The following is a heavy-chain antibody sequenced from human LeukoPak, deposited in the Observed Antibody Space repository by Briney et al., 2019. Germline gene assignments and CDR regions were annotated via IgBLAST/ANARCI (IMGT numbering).Heavy chain of an antibody. CDR1: GYTFTAYY. D-gene: IGHD1-26*01. J-gene: IGHJ4*02. CDR3: AKYMGAGMGAIPAGDY. V-gene: IGHV1-2*02. CDR2: INPNSGAT. Sequence: ASVKVSCKASGYTFTAYYMFWVRQAPGQGLEWMGWINPNSGATNYAQKFQGRVTMTRDTSVSTAYMELSRLRSDDTAVYYCAKYMGAGMGAIPAGDYWGQGTLVTVSS.